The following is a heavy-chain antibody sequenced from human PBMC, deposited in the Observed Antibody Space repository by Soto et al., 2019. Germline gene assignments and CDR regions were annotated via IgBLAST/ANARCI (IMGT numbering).Heavy chain of an antibody. D-gene: IGHD2-21*01. Sequence: QMQLVESGGGVVQPGESLRLSCAASGFTFNYYPMHWVRQTPGKGLEWVAVISFDGSNKFYADSVKGRFTVSRDNSKNMLYLQLNSLRHEDAAVYYCARLPGAVVAVLYIYPLDGREAMSDVDVWGQGTTVSVSS. CDR3: ARLPGAVVAVLYIYPLDGREAMSDVDV. J-gene: IGHJ6*02. CDR2: ISFDGSNK. CDR1: GFTFNYYP. V-gene: IGHV3-30-3*01.